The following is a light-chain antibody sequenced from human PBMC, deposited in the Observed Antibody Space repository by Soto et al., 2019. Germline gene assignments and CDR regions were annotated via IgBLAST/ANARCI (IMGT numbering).Light chain of an antibody. Sequence: EIVLTHSPGTLSLSPCERATLSFRASQSVSSSYLAWYQQKPGQAPRLLIYGASSRATGIPDRFSGSGSGTDFTLTISSLEPEDFAVYYCQHRSDWPGFGQGTRLEIK. CDR2: GAS. J-gene: IGKJ5*01. CDR3: QHRSDWPG. CDR1: QSVSSSY. V-gene: IGKV3D-20*02.